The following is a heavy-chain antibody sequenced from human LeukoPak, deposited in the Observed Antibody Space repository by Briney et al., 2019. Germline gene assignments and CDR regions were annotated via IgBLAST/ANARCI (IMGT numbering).Heavy chain of an antibody. CDR1: GGPISSGGYS. V-gene: IGHV4-39*01. D-gene: IGHD4-17*01. Sequence: PSETLSLTCAVSGGPISSGGYSWGWIRQPPGKGLEWIGSIYYSGSTYYNPSLKSRVTISVDTSKNQFSLKLSSVTAADTAVYYCAITAAGYGDYGTWTFDIWGQGTMVTVSS. CDR2: IYYSGST. CDR3: AITAAGYGDYGTWTFDI. J-gene: IGHJ3*02.